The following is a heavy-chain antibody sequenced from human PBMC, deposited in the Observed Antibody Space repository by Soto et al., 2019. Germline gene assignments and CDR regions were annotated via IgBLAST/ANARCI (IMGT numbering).Heavy chain of an antibody. V-gene: IGHV1-69*02. J-gene: IGHJ4*02. CDR1: GGTFSSYT. CDR3: ARQRGDDAAGYFDY. Sequence: QVQLVQSGAEVKKPGSSVKVSCKASGGTFSSYTISWVRQSPGQGLEWMGRIIPILGIANYAQKFQGRVTITADKSTSTAYMELTSLRSEDTAVYYCARQRGDDAAGYFDYWGQGTLVTVSS. D-gene: IGHD4-17*01. CDR2: IIPILGIA.